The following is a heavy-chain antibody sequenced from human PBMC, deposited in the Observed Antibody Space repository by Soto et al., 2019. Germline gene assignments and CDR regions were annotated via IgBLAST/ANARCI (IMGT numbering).Heavy chain of an antibody. J-gene: IGHJ4*02. V-gene: IGHV3-23*01. Sequence: GGSLSLSCPPYGFPFSTSAMSCVRPAPGKGLEWVSTISGSGVTTYYADSVKGRFTISRDNSKNTRYLQMNSLRAEDTAVYYCAKVRYTYATVDSWGQGTLVTVSS. CDR2: ISGSGVTT. CDR1: GFPFSTSA. D-gene: IGHD5-18*01. CDR3: AKVRYTYATVDS.